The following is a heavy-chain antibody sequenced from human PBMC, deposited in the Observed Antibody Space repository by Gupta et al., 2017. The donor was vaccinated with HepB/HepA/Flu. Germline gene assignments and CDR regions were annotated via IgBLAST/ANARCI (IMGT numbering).Heavy chain of an antibody. V-gene: IGHV3-30-3*01. CDR2: ISYDGSNK. CDR1: GVTFGRYA. D-gene: IGHD4-17*01. Sequence: QVQLVESGGGVVEPGRSLGLSCAASGVTFGRYAMHWVRQAPGKGLEWVAVISYDGSNKYYADSVKGRFTISRDNSKNTLYLQMNSLRAEDTAVYYCLVGDGSSGDPWGQGTLVTVSS. CDR3: LVGDGSSGDP. J-gene: IGHJ5*02.